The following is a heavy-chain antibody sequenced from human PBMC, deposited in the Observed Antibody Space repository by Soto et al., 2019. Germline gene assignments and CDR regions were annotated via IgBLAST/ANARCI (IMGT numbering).Heavy chain of an antibody. CDR3: AREQEEYYYDSSGSGYGMDV. CDR2: INPSGGST. D-gene: IGHD3-22*01. Sequence: ASVKVSCKASGYTFTSYYMHWVRQAPGQGLEWMGIINPSGGSTSYAQKLQGRVTMTRDTSTSTVYMELSSLRSEDTAVYYCAREQEEYYYDSSGSGYGMDVWGQGTTVTVSS. V-gene: IGHV1-46*01. CDR1: GYTFTSYY. J-gene: IGHJ6*02.